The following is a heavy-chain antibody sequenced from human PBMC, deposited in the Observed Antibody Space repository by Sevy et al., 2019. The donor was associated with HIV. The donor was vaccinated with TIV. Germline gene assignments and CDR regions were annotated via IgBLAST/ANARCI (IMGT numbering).Heavy chain of an antibody. J-gene: IGHJ5*02. CDR1: GYSFTSYW. CDR3: GRGTMVRGVINWFDP. CDR2: IYPGDTDT. V-gene: IGHV5-51*01. D-gene: IGHD3-10*01. Sequence: GESLKISCKGSGYSFTSYWIGWVRQMPGKGLEWMGIIYPGDTDTRYSPSFQGQVTISADKSISTAYLQWSSLKASDTAMYYGGRGTMVRGVINWFDPWGQGTLVTVS.